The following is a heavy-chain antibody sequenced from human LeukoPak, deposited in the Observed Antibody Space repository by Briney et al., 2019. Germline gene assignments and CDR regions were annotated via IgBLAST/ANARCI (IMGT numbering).Heavy chain of an antibody. CDR1: GFTFNSYA. CDR3: VKDIAAAGSHYFDY. Sequence: GGSLRLSCSAPGFTFNSYAMHWVRQAPGKGLESVSAISSNGGSTSYADSVKGRFTISRDNPKNTLWLQMSSLRAEDTAVYYCVKDIAAAGSHYFDYWGQGTLVTVSS. D-gene: IGHD6-13*01. V-gene: IGHV3-64D*06. CDR2: ISSNGGST. J-gene: IGHJ4*02.